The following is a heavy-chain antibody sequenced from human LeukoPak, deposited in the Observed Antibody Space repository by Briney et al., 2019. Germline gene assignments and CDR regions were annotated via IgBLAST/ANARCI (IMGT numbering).Heavy chain of an antibody. Sequence: GGSLRLSCAASGFTFSNYWMHWVRQAPGRGLVWVSRIKGDGSVRTYSDSVKGRFTISRDNVENTLYLQMDSLEAEDTAVYYCARDVEPATINELNYWGQGTLVTVSS. CDR3: ARDVEPATINELNY. D-gene: IGHD5-24*01. CDR1: GFTFSNYW. CDR2: IKGDGSVR. J-gene: IGHJ4*02. V-gene: IGHV3-74*01.